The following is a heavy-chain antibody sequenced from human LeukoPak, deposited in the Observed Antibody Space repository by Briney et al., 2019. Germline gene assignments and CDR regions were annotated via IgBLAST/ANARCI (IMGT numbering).Heavy chain of an antibody. V-gene: IGHV3-23*01. Sequence: PGGSLRLSCAASGFTFSSYAMSWVRQAPGKGLEWVSAISGSGGSTYYADSVKGRFTISRDNSKNTLYLQMNSLRAEDTAVYYCAKASYDSSGYYHGRYYFDYWGQGTLVTVSS. J-gene: IGHJ4*02. D-gene: IGHD3-22*01. CDR1: GFTFSSYA. CDR2: ISGSGGST. CDR3: AKASYDSSGYYHGRYYFDY.